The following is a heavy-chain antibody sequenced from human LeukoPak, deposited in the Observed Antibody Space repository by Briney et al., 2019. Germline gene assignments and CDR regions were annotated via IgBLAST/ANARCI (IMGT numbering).Heavy chain of an antibody. D-gene: IGHD3-3*01. CDR1: GFTVSSNY. Sequence: GGSLRLSCAASGFTVSSNYMSWVRQAPGKGLEWVSVKGPIHISRDNSKNTLYLQMNSLRAEDTAVYYCATTHDFWSGPGDYWGQGTLVTVSS. J-gene: IGHJ4*02. CDR3: ATTHDFWSGPGDY. V-gene: IGHV3-53*01.